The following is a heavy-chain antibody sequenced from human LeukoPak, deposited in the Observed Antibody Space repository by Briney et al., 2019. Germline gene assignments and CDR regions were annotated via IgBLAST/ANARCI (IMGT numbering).Heavy chain of an antibody. D-gene: IGHD2-15*01. Sequence: GGSLRLSCAASGFNFANHAMSWVRQTPGKGLEWVSAISGGGDITYYADSVRGRFTISRDNSKDTLFLQMHSLRPGDTAVYYCAKSVVVITFRFDDWGQGALVTVSS. CDR2: ISGGGDIT. CDR1: GFNFANHA. CDR3: AKSVVVITFRFDD. J-gene: IGHJ4*02. V-gene: IGHV3-23*01.